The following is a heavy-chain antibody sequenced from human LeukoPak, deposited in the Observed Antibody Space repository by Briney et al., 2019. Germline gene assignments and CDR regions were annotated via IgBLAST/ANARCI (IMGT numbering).Heavy chain of an antibody. CDR3: ARRYYDSSGYAIDY. V-gene: IGHV1-2*02. J-gene: IGHJ4*02. D-gene: IGHD3-22*01. CDR1: GYTFTGYY. CDR2: INPNSGGT. Sequence: ASVKVSCKASGYTFTGYYMHWVRQAPGQGLEWMGWINPNSGGTNYAQKFQGRVTMTRDTSISTAYMELSRLRSDDTAVYYCARRYYDSSGYAIDYWGQGTLVTVSS.